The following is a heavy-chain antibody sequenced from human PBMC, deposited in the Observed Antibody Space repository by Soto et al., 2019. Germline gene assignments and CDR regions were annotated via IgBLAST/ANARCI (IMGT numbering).Heavy chain of an antibody. J-gene: IGHJ6*02. Sequence: QVTLKESGPTLVKPTQPLTLTCTVSGLSLRTTGVGVGWVRQPPGKALEWLALLYWDDDQRYSPSLRSRLTIAKDISEKQVVLTMTNMETVDTATYYCVQSRCGGDCLEIYSSHAYNGLDVWGQGTTVTVSS. CDR3: VQSRCGGDCLEIYSSHAYNGLDV. D-gene: IGHD2-21*02. V-gene: IGHV2-5*02. CDR1: GLSLRTTGVG. CDR2: LYWDDDQ.